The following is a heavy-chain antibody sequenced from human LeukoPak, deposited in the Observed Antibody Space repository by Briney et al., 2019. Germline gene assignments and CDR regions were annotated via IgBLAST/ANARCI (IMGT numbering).Heavy chain of an antibody. V-gene: IGHV1-46*01. CDR2: INPSGGST. CDR3: ARDREGLAYFDY. Sequence: ASVKVSCKASGYTFTSYYLYWVRQASGQGLEWMGVINPSGGSTTSAQKFQGRVTMTRDTSTSTAYMDLSSLISDDTAVYYCARDREGLAYFDYWGQGTLVTVSS. CDR1: GYTFTSYY. D-gene: IGHD3/OR15-3a*01. J-gene: IGHJ4*02.